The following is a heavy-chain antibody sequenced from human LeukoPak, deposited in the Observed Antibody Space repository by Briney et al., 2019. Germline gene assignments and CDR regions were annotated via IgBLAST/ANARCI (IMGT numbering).Heavy chain of an antibody. Sequence: ASVKVSCKASGYTFTGYYMHWVRQAPGQGLEWKGWINPNSGGTNYAQKFQGRVTMTRDTSISTAYMELSRLRSDDTAVYYCARIVGATGGFDYWGQGTLVTVSS. V-gene: IGHV1-2*02. CDR3: ARIVGATGGFDY. CDR1: GYTFTGYY. D-gene: IGHD1-26*01. CDR2: INPNSGGT. J-gene: IGHJ4*02.